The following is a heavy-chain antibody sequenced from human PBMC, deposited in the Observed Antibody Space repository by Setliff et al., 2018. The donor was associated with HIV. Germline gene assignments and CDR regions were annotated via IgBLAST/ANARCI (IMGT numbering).Heavy chain of an antibody. D-gene: IGHD2-21*02. Sequence: LSLTCTVSGGSFSSGIYYWSWIRQPAGKGLEWIGRIYTSGSTNYNPSLKSRVTISIDTSKNQFSLKLNSVTAADTAVYYCAGITVVTPYYFDYWGQGTLVTVS. V-gene: IGHV4-61*02. CDR2: IYTSGST. J-gene: IGHJ4*02. CDR3: AGITVVTPYYFDY. CDR1: GGSFSSGIYY.